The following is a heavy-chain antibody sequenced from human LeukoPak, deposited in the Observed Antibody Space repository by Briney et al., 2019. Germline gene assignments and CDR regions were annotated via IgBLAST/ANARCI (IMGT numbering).Heavy chain of an antibody. CDR3: AREAIFGMVRGYLFDY. CDR2: INPSGGTT. D-gene: IGHD3-3*01. Sequence: GASVKVSCKTSGYTFTRYHIHWVRQAPGQGLEWMGVINPSGGTTTYAQNFQGRVTMTRDTSTITVYMELSSLRSDDTAVYYCAREAIFGMVRGYLFDYLGQGTLVTVS. J-gene: IGHJ4*02. V-gene: IGHV1-46*01. CDR1: GYTFTRYH.